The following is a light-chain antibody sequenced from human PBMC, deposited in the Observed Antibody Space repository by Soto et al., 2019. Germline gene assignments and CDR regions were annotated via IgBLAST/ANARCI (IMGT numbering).Light chain of an antibody. CDR2: RTN. J-gene: IGLJ2*01. V-gene: IGLV1-44*01. CDR1: SSNIGSNI. Sequence: QSVLTQPPSASGTPGLRVTITCSGSSSNIGSNIVNWYQQLPGRAPKLLIYRTNQRPSGVPDRFSASKSGTSASLAISGLQSEDEADYYCEAWDDSLIGVLFGGGTKLTVL. CDR3: EAWDDSLIGVL.